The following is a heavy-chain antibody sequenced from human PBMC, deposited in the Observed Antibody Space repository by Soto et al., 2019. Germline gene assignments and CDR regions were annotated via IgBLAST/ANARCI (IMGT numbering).Heavy chain of an antibody. Sequence: PGESLKISCKGSGYSFTYHWIGWVRQMPGKGLEWIGIIYPGDSDTKYSPSFQGQVTFSADKSISTAYLQRSSLKASDSAMYYCARRGGSRTNNYDSFHMDVWGQGTTVTVSS. J-gene: IGHJ6*02. CDR2: IYPGDSDT. V-gene: IGHV5-51*01. CDR3: ARRGGSRTNNYDSFHMDV. CDR1: GYSFTYHW. D-gene: IGHD2-8*01.